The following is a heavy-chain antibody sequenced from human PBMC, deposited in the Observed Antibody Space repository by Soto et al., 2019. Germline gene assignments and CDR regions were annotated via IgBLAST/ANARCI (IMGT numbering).Heavy chain of an antibody. D-gene: IGHD6-13*01. J-gene: IGHJ4*02. CDR3: ARSPRSSPYFDY. CDR2: IYPGDHET. CDR1: GYIFSNFW. V-gene: IGHV5-51*01. Sequence: PGESLKISCQSSGYIFSNFWIGWVRQLPGKGLEWMGIIYPGDHETRYSPSFHGKVTILADRSINTAYLQWNSLEASDTAFYFCARSPRSSPYFDYWGQGALVTVSS.